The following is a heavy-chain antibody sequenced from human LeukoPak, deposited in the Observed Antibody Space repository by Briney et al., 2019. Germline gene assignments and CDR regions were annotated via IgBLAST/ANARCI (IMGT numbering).Heavy chain of an antibody. CDR3: ARDGGLGELSLSRLGAFDI. D-gene: IGHD3-16*02. CDR2: ISSRGAYT. V-gene: IGHV3-11*06. J-gene: IGHJ3*02. Sequence: GGSLRLSCAASGFTFSDYYMRWIRQAPGKGLEWISYISSRGAYTTYADSVRGRFTISRDNAKNSLYLQMNSLRAEDTAVYYCARDGGLGELSLSRLGAFDIWGQGTMVTVSS. CDR1: GFTFSDYY.